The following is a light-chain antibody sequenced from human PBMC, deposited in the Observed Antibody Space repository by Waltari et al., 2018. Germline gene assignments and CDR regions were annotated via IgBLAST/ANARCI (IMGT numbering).Light chain of an antibody. J-gene: IGLJ1*01. V-gene: IGLV2-14*01. CDR3: SSYTSSSTYV. Sequence: HSVLTQPASVSGSPGQSITISCTGTSSDVGGYNFVSWYHQYPGKAPKLIIYDVIKWPSGVSHPFSGHKSGDTASLTISGLQAEDEADYYCSSYTSSSTYVFGTGTKVTVL. CDR1: SSDVGGYNF. CDR2: DVI.